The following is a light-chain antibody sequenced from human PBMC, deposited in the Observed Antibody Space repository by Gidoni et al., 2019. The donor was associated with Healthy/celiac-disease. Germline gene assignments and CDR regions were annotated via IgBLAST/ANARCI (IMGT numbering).Light chain of an antibody. J-gene: IGLJ1*01. CDR1: ALPKQY. CDR3: QSADSSGTYYYV. V-gene: IGLV3-25*03. CDR2: KDS. Sequence: SYELPQPPSVSVSPGQTARNTCSGDALPKQYAYWYQQKPGQAPVLVIYKDSERPSGIPERFSGSSSGTTVTLTISGVQTEDEADYYCQSADSSGTYYYVFGTGTKVTVL.